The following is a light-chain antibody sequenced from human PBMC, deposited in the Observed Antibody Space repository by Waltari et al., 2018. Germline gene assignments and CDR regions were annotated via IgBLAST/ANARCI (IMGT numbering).Light chain of an antibody. CDR3: QQYYSAPFT. J-gene: IGKJ3*01. Sequence: DIVMTQSPDSLAVSLGERATINCKSSKTILYSSKNKNYLAWYQQKPGQPPKLLIYWASTRESGVPDRFSGSGSGTDFTLTVSSLQAEDVAVYYCQQYYSAPFTFGPGTKVDI. CDR2: WAS. V-gene: IGKV4-1*01. CDR1: KTILYSSKNKNY.